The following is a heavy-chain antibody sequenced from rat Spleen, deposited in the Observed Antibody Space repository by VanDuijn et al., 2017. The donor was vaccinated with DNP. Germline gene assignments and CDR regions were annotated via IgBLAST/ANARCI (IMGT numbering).Heavy chain of an antibody. CDR3: ARNGGYSGAMDA. J-gene: IGHJ4*01. Sequence: EVQLVESGGDLVQPGRSLKLSCAASGFTFSDYNMAWVRQAPKRGLEWVATIIYDGSRTYYRDSVKGRFTISRDNAKSSLYLQMNSLKSEDTATYYCARNGGYSGAMDAWGQGTSVTVSS. CDR1: GFTFSDYN. V-gene: IGHV5-7*01. CDR2: IIYDGSRT. D-gene: IGHD1-11*01.